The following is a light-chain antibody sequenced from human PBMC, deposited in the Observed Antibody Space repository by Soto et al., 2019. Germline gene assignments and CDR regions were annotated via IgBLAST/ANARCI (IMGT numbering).Light chain of an antibody. V-gene: IGKV1-17*01. CDR2: AAS. CDR3: LQHNSYPQT. CDR1: QGIRDA. Sequence: DIQMTQSPSSLSASVGDRVTITCQASQGIRDALGWYQQKPGKAPKRLIYAASSLQSGVPSRFSGSGSGTEFTLTISSLLPEDFATYYCLQHNSYPQTFGQGTKVEIK. J-gene: IGKJ1*01.